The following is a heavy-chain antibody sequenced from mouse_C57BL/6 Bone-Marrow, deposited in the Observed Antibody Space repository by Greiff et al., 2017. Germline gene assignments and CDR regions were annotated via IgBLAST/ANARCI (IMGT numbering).Heavy chain of an antibody. Sequence: QVQLQQPGAELVKPGASVKLSCKASGSTFTSYWMQWVKQRPGQGLEWIGEIDPSDSYTNYNQKFKGKATLTVDTSSSTAYMQLSSLTSEDSAVYYCAREKAYGYDPAWFAYWGQGTLVTVSA. J-gene: IGHJ3*01. V-gene: IGHV1-50*01. CDR3: AREKAYGYDPAWFAY. D-gene: IGHD2-2*01. CDR2: IDPSDSYT. CDR1: GSTFTSYW.